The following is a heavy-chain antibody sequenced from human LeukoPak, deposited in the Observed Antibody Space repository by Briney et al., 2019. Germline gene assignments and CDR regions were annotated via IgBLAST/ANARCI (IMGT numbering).Heavy chain of an antibody. CDR1: GFTVSSNY. CDR2: IYSGGST. V-gene: IGHV3-53*01. CDR3: ARDAYGDYYFDY. Sequence: GGSLRLSCAASGFTVSSNYMSWVRQAPGKGLEWVSVIYSGGSTYYADSVKGRFTISRDNSKNTLYLQMNSLRAEDTAVYYCARDAYGDYYFDYWGQGTLVTVSS. J-gene: IGHJ4*02. D-gene: IGHD4-17*01.